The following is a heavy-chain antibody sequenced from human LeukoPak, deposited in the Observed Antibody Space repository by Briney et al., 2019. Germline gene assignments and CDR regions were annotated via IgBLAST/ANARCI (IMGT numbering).Heavy chain of an antibody. V-gene: IGHV3-7*03. CDR1: GFTFSSYS. CDR2: INRVGGEI. CDR3: ARVGYDWNGMDV. D-gene: IGHD1-20*01. J-gene: IGHJ6*02. Sequence: PGGSLRLSCAASGFTFSSYSMNWVRQAPGKGLEWVANINRVGGEIYYVDSVKGRFTISRDNVKNSLYLEMNSLRVEDTAVYYCARVGYDWNGMDVWGQGTTVTVSS.